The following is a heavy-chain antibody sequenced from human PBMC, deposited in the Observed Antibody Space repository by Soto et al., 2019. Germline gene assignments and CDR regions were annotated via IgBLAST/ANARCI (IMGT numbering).Heavy chain of an antibody. CDR1: GFSLSASDVG. V-gene: IGHV2-5*02. D-gene: IGHD6-13*01. CDR3: AHASGAGNSAYFDS. CDR2: IYWDDDE. J-gene: IGHJ4*02. Sequence: QITLKESGPTLVKPTQTLTLTCTFSGFSLSASDVGVGWIRQPPGKALEWLVVIYWDDDERCSPSLKSRLTITKDTSKNQVVLTMTNMDPVDTATYYWAHASGAGNSAYFDSWGQGILVTVSS.